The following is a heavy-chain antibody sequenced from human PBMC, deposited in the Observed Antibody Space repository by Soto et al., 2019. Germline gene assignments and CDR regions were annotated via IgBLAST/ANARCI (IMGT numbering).Heavy chain of an antibody. V-gene: IGHV1-69*01. Sequence: QVQLVQSGAEVKKPGSSVKVSCKASGGTFSSYAISWVRQAPGQGLEWMGGIIPIFGTANYAQKFQGRVTITADESTSTAYMELSSAGYEATAVYYCARVYGYSGYDGYYFDYWGQGTLVTVSS. CDR3: ARVYGYSGYDGYYFDY. J-gene: IGHJ4*02. D-gene: IGHD5-12*01. CDR1: GGTFSSYA. CDR2: IIPIFGTA.